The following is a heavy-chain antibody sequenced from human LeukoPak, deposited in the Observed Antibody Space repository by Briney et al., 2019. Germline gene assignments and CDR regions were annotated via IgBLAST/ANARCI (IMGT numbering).Heavy chain of an antibody. CDR1: GGSLNSYY. CDR2: IYYSGST. V-gene: IGHV4-59*08. CDR3: ARLSGNKWFDP. D-gene: IGHD3-10*01. Sequence: SETLSLTCTVSGGSLNSYYWTWIRQPPGKGLEWIGFIYYSGSTNYNPSLKSRVTISVDTSKNQSSLKLSSVTAADTAVYYCARLSGNKWFDPWGQGTPVTVSS. J-gene: IGHJ5*02.